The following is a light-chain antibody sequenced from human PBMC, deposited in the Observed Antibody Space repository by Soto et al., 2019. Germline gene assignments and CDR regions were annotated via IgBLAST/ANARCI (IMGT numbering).Light chain of an antibody. J-gene: IGKJ4*01. CDR3: QQSSSTPLA. CDR2: TAT. CDR1: ETIRQY. V-gene: IGKV1-39*01. Sequence: DVQMTQSPSSLSASVGDTIIITCRASETIRQYLNWYQQKPGKAPRLLIYTATNLQSGVPSRFSGSGFGIEFTLTISSLQPEDFATYYCQQSSSTPLAFGGGTKVETK.